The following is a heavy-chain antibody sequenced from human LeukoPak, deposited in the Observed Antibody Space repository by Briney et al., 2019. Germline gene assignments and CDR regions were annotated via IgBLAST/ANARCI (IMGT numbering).Heavy chain of an antibody. CDR1: GYTFTIYG. Sequence: ASVKFSCKASGYTFTIYGISWVRQATGQGLEWMGWISAYNGNTNYAQKLQGRVTMTTDTSTSTAYMELRSLRSDDTAVYYCAREREGWGDGNYVHSFDLWGQGTMVTVSS. CDR3: AREREGWGDGNYVHSFDL. D-gene: IGHD4-17*01. V-gene: IGHV1-18*01. CDR2: ISAYNGNT. J-gene: IGHJ3*01.